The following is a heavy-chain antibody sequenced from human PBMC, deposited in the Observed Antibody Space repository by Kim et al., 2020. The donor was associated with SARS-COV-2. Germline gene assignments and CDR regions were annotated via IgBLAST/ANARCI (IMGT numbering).Heavy chain of an antibody. Sequence: GGSLRLSCVASGFTFSNYCMTWVRQAPGKGLEWVSVIYRASNTYYADSVRGRFTISRDISKNTLYLQMNSLRAEDTAVYFCAKFFRVTYQYYFDSWGQGTLVTVSS. J-gene: IGHJ4*02. CDR2: IYRASNT. CDR1: GFTFSNYC. V-gene: IGHV3-23*03. CDR3: AKFFRVTYQYYFDS. D-gene: IGHD2-21*02.